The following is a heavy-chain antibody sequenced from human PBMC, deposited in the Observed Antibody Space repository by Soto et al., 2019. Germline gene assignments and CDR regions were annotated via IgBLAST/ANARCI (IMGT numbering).Heavy chain of an antibody. J-gene: IGHJ4*02. D-gene: IGHD3-16*01. CDR2: IYYSGST. Sequence: SETLSLTCSVSGGSIRSYYWSWIRQPPGEELEWLGYIYYSGSTHYNTSLKSRVTISVDTSRNQFSLRLSSGTAADTAVYYCARHALSRGEVLSTFDYWGQGALVTVSS. CDR3: ARHALSRGEVLSTFDY. CDR1: GGSIRSYY. V-gene: IGHV4-59*08.